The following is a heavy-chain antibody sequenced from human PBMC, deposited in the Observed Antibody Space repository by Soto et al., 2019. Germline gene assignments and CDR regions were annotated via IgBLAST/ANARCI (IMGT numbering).Heavy chain of an antibody. V-gene: IGHV3-33*01. J-gene: IGHJ4*02. Sequence: PGGSLRFSCAASGFTFSSYGMHWVRQAPGKGLEWVAVIWYDGSNKYYADSVKGRFTISRDNSKNTLYLQMNSLRAEDTAVYYCARDGTILTGTLGSDIDYWGQGTLVTVSS. D-gene: IGHD3-9*01. CDR3: ARDGTILTGTLGSDIDY. CDR1: GFTFSSYG. CDR2: IWYDGSNK.